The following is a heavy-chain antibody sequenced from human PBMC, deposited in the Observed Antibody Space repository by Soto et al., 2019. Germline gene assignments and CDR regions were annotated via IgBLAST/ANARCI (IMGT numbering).Heavy chain of an antibody. Sequence: EGQLVESGGGLVKPGGSLRLSCAASGFIFTNYGMHWVRQAPGKGLEWVASISRTGDDVLYADSVKGRFSISRDNAKNSLSLQMSRLRVEDTSVYYCATDSLYSTTWYDYFDLWGQGTLVTVSS. D-gene: IGHD4-17*01. CDR2: ISRTGDDV. CDR1: GFIFTNYG. J-gene: IGHJ5*02. V-gene: IGHV3-21*06. CDR3: ATDSLYSTTWYDYFDL.